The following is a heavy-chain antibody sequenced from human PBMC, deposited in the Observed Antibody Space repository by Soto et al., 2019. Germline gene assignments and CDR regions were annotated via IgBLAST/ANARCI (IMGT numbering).Heavy chain of an antibody. V-gene: IGHV3-73*02. CDR3: TRCRDWTAMDLLDY. J-gene: IGHJ4*02. CDR1: GLTFTDSA. CDR2: IRNKVNTYAT. D-gene: IGHD5-18*01. Sequence: EGQLGESGGGLVQPGGSLKLSCAASGLTFTDSAIHWVRQTSEKGLEWVGRIRNKVNTYATAYAESVKGRFTISRADSINTVYLQMNSLKTEDTAVYYCTRCRDWTAMDLLDYWGQGTLVTVSS.